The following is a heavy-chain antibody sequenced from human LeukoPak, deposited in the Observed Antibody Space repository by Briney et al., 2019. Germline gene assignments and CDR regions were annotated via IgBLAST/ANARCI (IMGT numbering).Heavy chain of an antibody. Sequence: ASVKVSCKASGYTFTGYYMHWVRQAPGQGLEWMGWINPNSGGTNYAQKFQGRVTMTRDTSISTAYMELSRLRSDDTAVYYCARDLYEYCTNGVCYTTDYWGQGTLVTVSS. J-gene: IGHJ4*02. CDR2: INPNSGGT. D-gene: IGHD2-8*01. V-gene: IGHV1-2*02. CDR3: ARDLYEYCTNGVCYTTDY. CDR1: GYTFTGYY.